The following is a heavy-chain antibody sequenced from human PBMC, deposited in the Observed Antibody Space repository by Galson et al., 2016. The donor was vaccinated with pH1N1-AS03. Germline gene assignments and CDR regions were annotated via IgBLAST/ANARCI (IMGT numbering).Heavy chain of an antibody. J-gene: IGHJ4*02. D-gene: IGHD6-6*01. CDR3: ARVVAGRPFLIDY. CDR2: INPYSTNT. CDR1: GYNFVTYG. Sequence: QSGAEVKKPGESLKISCKASGYNFVTYGITWVRQGPGQGLKWMGWINPYSTNTNYAKKVQDRVTMTADTSTATAHLDLRNLGSDDTAVYYCARVVAGRPFLIDYWGQGTLVIVSS. V-gene: IGHV1-18*01.